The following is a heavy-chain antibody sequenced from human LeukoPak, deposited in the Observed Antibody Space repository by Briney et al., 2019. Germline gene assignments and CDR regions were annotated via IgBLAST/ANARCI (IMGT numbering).Heavy chain of an antibody. CDR2: ISSSASNS. CDR3: AKGGGTYEPSDY. J-gene: IGHJ4*02. D-gene: IGHD1-26*01. CDR1: GFTFNIYA. V-gene: IGHV3-23*01. Sequence: GGSLRLSCAASGFTFNIYAMSWVRQAPGKGLEWVAAISSSASNSYFADSVKGRFSISRDNSKDTLYLLLNGLRVDDTATYYCAKGGGTYEPSDYWGQGTLVTVSS.